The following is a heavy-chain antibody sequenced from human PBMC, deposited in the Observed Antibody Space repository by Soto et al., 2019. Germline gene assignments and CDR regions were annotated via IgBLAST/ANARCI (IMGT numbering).Heavy chain of an antibody. V-gene: IGHV1-18*01. D-gene: IGHD2-15*01. J-gene: IGHJ5*02. Sequence: GASVKVSCKASGYTFTSYGISWVRQAPGQGLEWMGWISAYNGNTNYAQKLQGRVTMTTDTSTSTAYMELRSLRSDDTAVYYCARDPYCSGGSCYSNNWFDPWGQGTLVTVSS. CDR1: GYTFTSYG. CDR3: ARDPYCSGGSCYSNNWFDP. CDR2: ISAYNGNT.